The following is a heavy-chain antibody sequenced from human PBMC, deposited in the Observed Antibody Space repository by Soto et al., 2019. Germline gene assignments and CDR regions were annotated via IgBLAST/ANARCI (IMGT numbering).Heavy chain of an antibody. Sequence: SETLSLTCSVSGGSISDYYGSWIRQPPGRGLEWIGYIYKSGSTNYNPSLKSRVTISVDTSKNLFSLKLSSVTAADTAVYYCARDQNGSPHFDYWGQGTLVTVSS. D-gene: IGHD1-26*01. J-gene: IGHJ4*02. CDR3: ARDQNGSPHFDY. CDR1: GGSISDYY. CDR2: IYKSGST. V-gene: IGHV4-59*01.